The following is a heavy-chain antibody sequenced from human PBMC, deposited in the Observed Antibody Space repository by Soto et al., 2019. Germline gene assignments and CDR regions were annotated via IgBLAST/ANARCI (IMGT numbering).Heavy chain of an antibody. CDR3: ARALREGLPIYYFDS. J-gene: IGHJ4*02. CDR2: IFWNDER. V-gene: IGHV2-26*01. CDR1: GFSLSKARMG. Sequence: SGPTLVNPTQTLTLTCTVSGFSLSKARMGVSWIRQPPGKALEWLAHIFWNDERSYNTSLKSRLTISRDTSKSQVVLTMTNVDPVDTGTYFCARALREGLPIYYFDSWGQGTLVTVS. D-gene: IGHD1-26*01.